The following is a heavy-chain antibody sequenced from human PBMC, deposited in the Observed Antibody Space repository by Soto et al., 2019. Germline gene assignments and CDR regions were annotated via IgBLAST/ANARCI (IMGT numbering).Heavy chain of an antibody. D-gene: IGHD3-22*01. V-gene: IGHV1-24*01. CDR2: FDPEDGET. Sequence: QVQLVQSGAEVKKPGASVKVSCKVSGYTLTELSMHWVRQAPGKGLEWMGGFDPEDGETIYAQKFQGRVTMTEDTSTGRGGGERGSVRAEDAAVYYWATSYLYSGYYPFFDYWGQGTLVTVSS. CDR3: ATSYLYSGYYPFFDY. CDR1: GYTLTELS. J-gene: IGHJ4*02.